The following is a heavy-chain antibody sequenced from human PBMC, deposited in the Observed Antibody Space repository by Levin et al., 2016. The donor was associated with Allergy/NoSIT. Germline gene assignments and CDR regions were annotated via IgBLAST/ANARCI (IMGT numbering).Heavy chain of an antibody. V-gene: IGHV3-23*01. D-gene: IGHD3-16*01. CDR3: AKFVGLGELWHYYYGMDV. CDR1: GITFSDYA. Sequence: GESLKISCEASGITFSDYAMSWVRQVPGKGLEWVSGFSGSGGNTYYADSVKGRFTISRDNSKNTLYLQMNSLRAEDTAVYYCAKFVGLGELWHYYYGMDVWGQGTTVTVSS. CDR2: FSGSGGNT. J-gene: IGHJ6*02.